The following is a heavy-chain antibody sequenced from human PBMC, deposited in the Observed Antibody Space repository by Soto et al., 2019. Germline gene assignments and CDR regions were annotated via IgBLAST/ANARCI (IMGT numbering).Heavy chain of an antibody. Sequence: GGSLRLSCAASGFTFSSYAMSWVRQAPGKGLEWVSSISGSGGSTYYADSVKGRFTISRDNSKNTLYLQMNSLRAEDTAVYYCAKDTILYYHDSSGYSVWGQGTLVTVSS. D-gene: IGHD3-22*01. J-gene: IGHJ4*02. CDR2: ISGSGGST. CDR1: GFTFSSYA. V-gene: IGHV3-23*01. CDR3: AKDTILYYHDSSGYSV.